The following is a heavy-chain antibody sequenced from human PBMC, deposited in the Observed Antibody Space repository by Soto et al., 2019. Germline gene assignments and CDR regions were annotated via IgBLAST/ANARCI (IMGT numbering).Heavy chain of an antibody. J-gene: IGHJ6*02. D-gene: IGHD6-13*01. Sequence: EVQLVESGGGLVQPGRSLRLSCAASGFTFDDYAMHWVRQAPGKGLEWVSGISWNSGSIGYADSVKGRFTISRDNAKNSLYLQMNSLRAEDTALYYCAKDKAAAGNYYYYGMDVWGQGTMVTVSS. CDR3: AKDKAAAGNYYYYGMDV. V-gene: IGHV3-9*01. CDR1: GFTFDDYA. CDR2: ISWNSGSI.